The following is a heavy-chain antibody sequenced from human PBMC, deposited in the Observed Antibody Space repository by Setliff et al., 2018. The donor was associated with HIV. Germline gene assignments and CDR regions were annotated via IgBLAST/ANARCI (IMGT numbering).Heavy chain of an antibody. D-gene: IGHD3-10*01. Sequence: LSLTCTVSGGSISSYYWSWIRQPPGKGLEWIGYIYYSGSTNYNPSLKSRVTISVDTSKSQFSLTLTSVTAADTAVYYCARVRSYGSAYDAFDVWGPGTMVTVSS. CDR1: GGSISSYY. V-gene: IGHV4-59*08. CDR2: IYYSGST. CDR3: ARVRSYGSAYDAFDV. J-gene: IGHJ3*01.